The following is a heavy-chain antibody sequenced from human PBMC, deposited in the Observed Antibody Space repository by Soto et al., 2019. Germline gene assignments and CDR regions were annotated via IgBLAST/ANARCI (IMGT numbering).Heavy chain of an antibody. Sequence: QVQLQESGPGLVKPSQTLSLTCTVSGGSISSGGYYWSWIRQHPGKGLEWIGYIYYSGSTYYNPSLKSRVTISVDTSKNQFSLKLSSVTAADTAVYYCAREGYGGNSPPLGMDVWGQGTTVTVSS. J-gene: IGHJ6*02. CDR2: IYYSGST. CDR3: AREGYGGNSPPLGMDV. V-gene: IGHV4-31*03. D-gene: IGHD4-17*01. CDR1: GGSISSGGYY.